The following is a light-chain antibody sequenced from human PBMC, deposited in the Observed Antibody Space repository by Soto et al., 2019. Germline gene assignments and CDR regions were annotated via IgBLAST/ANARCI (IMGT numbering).Light chain of an antibody. CDR3: NSYSSSATYV. CDR2: DVS. CDR1: SSDVGGYNF. J-gene: IGLJ1*01. V-gene: IGLV2-14*03. Sequence: QSALTQPASVSGSPGQSITISCTGTSSDVGGYNFVSWYQQYPGRAPKLIIYDVSNRPSGVSHRFYGSKSGNTASLTISGLQAEDEADYYCNSYSSSATYVFRTGTKLTVL.